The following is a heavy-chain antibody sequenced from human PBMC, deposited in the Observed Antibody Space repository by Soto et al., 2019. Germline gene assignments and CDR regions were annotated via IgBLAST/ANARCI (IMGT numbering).Heavy chain of an antibody. J-gene: IGHJ5*02. D-gene: IGHD6-19*01. CDR1: GGTFSSYT. CDR3: ARAQGIAVAGTPLVDP. V-gene: IGHV1-69*02. Sequence: GASVKVSCKASGGTFSSYTISWVRQAPGQGLEWMGRIIPILGIANYAQKFQGRVTITADKSTSTAYMELSSLRSEDTAVYYCARAQGIAVAGTPLVDPWGQGTLVTVSS. CDR2: IIPILGIA.